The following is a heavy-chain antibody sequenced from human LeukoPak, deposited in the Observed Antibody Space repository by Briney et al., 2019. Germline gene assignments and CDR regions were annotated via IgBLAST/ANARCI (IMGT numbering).Heavy chain of an antibody. Sequence: SQTLSLTCAVSADSVSSNSAAWNWIRQSPSRGLEWLGRTYYRSKWYNDYAVSVKSRITINPDTSKNQFSLQLNSVTPEDTAVYYCVRDDGIGLDAFDVWSPGTMVTVSS. CDR1: ADSVSSNSAA. V-gene: IGHV6-1*01. CDR2: TYYRSKWYN. CDR3: VRDDGIGLDAFDV. J-gene: IGHJ3*01. D-gene: IGHD1-14*01.